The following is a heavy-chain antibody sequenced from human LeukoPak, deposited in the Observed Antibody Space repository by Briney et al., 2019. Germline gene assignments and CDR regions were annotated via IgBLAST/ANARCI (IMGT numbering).Heavy chain of an antibody. J-gene: IGHJ4*02. CDR2: ISGSGGST. Sequence: GGSLRLSCAASGFTFSNYWMHWARQVPGKGLVWVSAISGSGGSTYYADSVKGRFTISRDNSKNTLYLQMNSLRAEDTAVYYCAKGAMIGIDYWGQGTLVTVSS. CDR3: AKGAMIGIDY. CDR1: GFTFSNYW. V-gene: IGHV3-23*01. D-gene: IGHD3-22*01.